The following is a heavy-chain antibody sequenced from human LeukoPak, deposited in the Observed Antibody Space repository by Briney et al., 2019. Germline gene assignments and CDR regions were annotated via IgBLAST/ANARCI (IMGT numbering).Heavy chain of an antibody. J-gene: IGHJ6*02. CDR2: ISYDGSNK. CDR3: AKEEKELSRVYYYGMDV. V-gene: IGHV3-30*18. Sequence: AGALRFSCAASGFTFSSYGMHWVRQAPGKGLEWVAVISYDGSNKYYADSVKGRFTISRDNSKNTLYLQMNSLRAEDTAVYYCAKEEKELSRVYYYGMDVWGQGTTVTVSS. CDR1: GFTFSSYG. D-gene: IGHD3-16*02.